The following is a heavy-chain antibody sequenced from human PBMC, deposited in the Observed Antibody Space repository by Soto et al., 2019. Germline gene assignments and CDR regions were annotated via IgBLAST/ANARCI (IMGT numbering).Heavy chain of an antibody. CDR3: ARFIWWVPNEGWFDP. D-gene: IGHD1-26*01. J-gene: IGHJ5*02. CDR2: ISAYNGNT. V-gene: IGHV1-18*01. Sequence: AASVKVSCKASGYTFTRYCISWVRQAPGQGLEWMGWISAYNGNTNYAQKLQGRVTMTTDTSTSTAYMEVRSLRSPDTAVYYCARFIWWVPNEGWFDPWGQGTLVTVSS. CDR1: GYTFTRYC.